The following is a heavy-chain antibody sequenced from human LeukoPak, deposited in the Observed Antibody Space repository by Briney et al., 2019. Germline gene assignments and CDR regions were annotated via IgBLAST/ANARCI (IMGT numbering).Heavy chain of an antibody. CDR1: GGSFSGYY. CDR2: IYYSGST. Sequence: SETLSLTCAVYGGSFSGYYWSWIRQPPGKGLEWIGSIYYSGSTYYNPSLKSRVTISVDTSKNQFSLKLSSVTAADTAVYYCARRDGEAFDIWGQGTMVTVSS. CDR3: ARRDGEAFDI. V-gene: IGHV4-34*01. J-gene: IGHJ3*02.